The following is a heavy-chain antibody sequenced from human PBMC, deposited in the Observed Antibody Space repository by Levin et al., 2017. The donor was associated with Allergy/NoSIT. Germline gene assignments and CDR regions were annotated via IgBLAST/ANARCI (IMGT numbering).Heavy chain of an antibody. V-gene: IGHV3-30-3*01. CDR2: ISYDGSNK. CDR3: AREGDEVPAAMRAAFDI. D-gene: IGHD2-2*01. Sequence: GGSLRLSCAASGFTFSSYAMHWVRQAPGKGLEWVAVISYDGSNKYYADSVKGRFTISRDNSKNTLYLQMNSLRAEDTAVYYCAREGDEVPAAMRAAFDIWGQGTMVTVSS. J-gene: IGHJ3*02. CDR1: GFTFSSYA.